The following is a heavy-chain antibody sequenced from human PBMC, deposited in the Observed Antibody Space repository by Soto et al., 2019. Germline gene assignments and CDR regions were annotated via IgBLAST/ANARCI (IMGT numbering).Heavy chain of an antibody. J-gene: IGHJ4*02. CDR2: INPNGGST. Sequence: ASVKVSCKAPADTFTSYYIHWVRQAPGHGLEWMGIINPNGGSTRFAQTFQGRITMTTDTSTSTVYMEVNSLRHDDTAVYYCARDFYPLAYYFDCWGQGTPVTVSS. CDR1: ADTFTSYY. V-gene: IGHV1-46*01. CDR3: ARDFYPLAYYFDC.